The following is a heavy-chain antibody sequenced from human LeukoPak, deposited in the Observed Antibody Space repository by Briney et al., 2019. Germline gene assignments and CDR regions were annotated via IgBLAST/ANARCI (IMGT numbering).Heavy chain of an antibody. V-gene: IGHV3-30*04. CDR3: ARAGNYYGRHTNWFDP. D-gene: IGHD3-10*01. CDR1: GFTFSSYA. CDR2: ISYDGSNK. J-gene: IGHJ5*02. Sequence: GGSLRLSCAASGFTFSSYAMHWVRQAPGKGLEWVAVISYDGSNKYYADSVKGRFTISRDNAKNSLYLQMNSLRAEDTAVYYCARAGNYYGRHTNWFDPWGQGTLVTVSS.